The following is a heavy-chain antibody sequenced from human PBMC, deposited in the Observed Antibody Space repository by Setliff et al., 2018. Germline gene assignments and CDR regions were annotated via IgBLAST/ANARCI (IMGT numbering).Heavy chain of an antibody. CDR3: AASYGSGSYYDY. V-gene: IGHV1-24*01. CDR1: GYTLTELS. Sequence: ASVKVSCKVSGYTLTELSMHWVRQAPGKRLEWMGGFDPEDGETIYAQKFQGRVTMTEDTSTDTAYMELSSLRSEDTAVYYCAASYGSGSYYDYWGRGTLVTVSS. J-gene: IGHJ4*02. D-gene: IGHD3-10*01. CDR2: FDPEDGET.